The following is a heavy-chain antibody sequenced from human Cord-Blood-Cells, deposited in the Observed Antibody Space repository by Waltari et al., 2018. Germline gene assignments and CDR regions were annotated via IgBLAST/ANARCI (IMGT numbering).Heavy chain of an antibody. V-gene: IGHV3-23*01. CDR2: ISGSGGST. CDR3: AKDALIIAAAGPYFDY. J-gene: IGHJ4*02. CDR1: GFTFSSYA. D-gene: IGHD6-13*01. Sequence: EVQLLESGGGLVQPGGSLRLSCAASGFTFSSYAMSWVRQAPGKGLEWVSAISGSGGSTYYADSVKGRFTISRDNSKNTLYLQMNILRAEDTAVYYCAKDALIIAAAGPYFDYWGQGTLVTVSS.